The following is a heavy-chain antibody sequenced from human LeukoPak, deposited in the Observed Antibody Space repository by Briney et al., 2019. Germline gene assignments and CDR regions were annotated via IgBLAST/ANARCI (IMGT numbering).Heavy chain of an antibody. CDR2: ISGDGGAT. J-gene: IGHJ4*02. CDR3: AKDQGASGWGAFDY. Sequence: GGSLRLSCAASGTTFEDYAMHWVRQAPGKGLEWVSFISGDGGATYYADSVKGRFTISRDNSKTSLYLQMNSLRTEDTALYYCAKDQGASGWGAFDYWGQGTLVTVSS. CDR1: GTTFEDYA. V-gene: IGHV3-43*02. D-gene: IGHD6-19*01.